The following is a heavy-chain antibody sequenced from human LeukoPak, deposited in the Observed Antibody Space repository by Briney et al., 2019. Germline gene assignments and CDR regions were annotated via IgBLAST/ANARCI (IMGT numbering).Heavy chain of an antibody. CDR3: ARHGSYYGSGSCY. CDR1: GGSIISNNFY. V-gene: IGHV4-39*01. CDR2: INYSGST. J-gene: IGHJ4*02. Sequence: SETLSFTCTVSGGSIISNNFYWGWIRQPPGKGLEWIGNINYSGSTSYNPSLKSRVTISVDTSKNQFSLKLTSVAAADTAVYYCARHGSYYGSGSCYWGQATLVTVSS. D-gene: IGHD3-10*01.